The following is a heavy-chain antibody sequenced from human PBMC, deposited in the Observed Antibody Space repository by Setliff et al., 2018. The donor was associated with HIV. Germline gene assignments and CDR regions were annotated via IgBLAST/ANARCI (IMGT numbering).Heavy chain of an antibody. J-gene: IGHJ4*02. D-gene: IGHD3-10*01. Sequence: SVKVSCKASGGTFSNYFISWIRQAPGQGLEWMGKIMPMLGTANYAQKFQGRVTITADESTSTVYMELRSLTSKDTAMYYCATVFYYNSESYSLDYWGQGMLVTSPQ. V-gene: IGHV1-69*11. CDR1: GGTFSNYF. CDR3: ATVFYYNSESYSLDY. CDR2: IMPMLGTA.